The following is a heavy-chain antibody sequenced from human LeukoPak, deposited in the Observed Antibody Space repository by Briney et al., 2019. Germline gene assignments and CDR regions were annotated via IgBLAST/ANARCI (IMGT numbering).Heavy chain of an antibody. CDR3: AKDRYSFGSYYFDY. V-gene: IGHV3-30*18. Sequence: PGGSLRLTCAASGFTLSTYGMHWVRQAPGKGLDWVAVISYDGSNKYYADSVKGRFTISRDNSKNTLYLQMNSLRAEDTAVYYCAKDRYSFGSYYFDYWGQGTLVTVSS. J-gene: IGHJ4*02. CDR1: GFTLSTYG. D-gene: IGHD5-18*01. CDR2: ISYDGSNK.